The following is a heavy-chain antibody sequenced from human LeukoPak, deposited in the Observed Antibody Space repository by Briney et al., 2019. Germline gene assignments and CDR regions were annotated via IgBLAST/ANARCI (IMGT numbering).Heavy chain of an antibody. CDR1: GFTFSSYA. V-gene: IGHV3-30*04. CDR3: ASLPSGWYYFDY. Sequence: LTGGSLILSCAASGFTFSSYAMHWVRQAPGKGLEWVAVISYDGSNKYYADSVKGRFTISRDNSKNTLYLQMNSLRAEDTAVYYCASLPSGWYYFDYWGQGTLVTVSS. J-gene: IGHJ4*02. D-gene: IGHD6-19*01. CDR2: ISYDGSNK.